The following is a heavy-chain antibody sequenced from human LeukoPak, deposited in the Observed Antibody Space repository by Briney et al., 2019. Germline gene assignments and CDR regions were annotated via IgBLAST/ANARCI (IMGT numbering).Heavy chain of an antibody. CDR2: ISSDGSTI. CDR3: ARALAVAGNYDY. J-gene: IGHJ4*02. CDR1: GFTFSSYW. D-gene: IGHD6-19*01. V-gene: IGHV3-74*01. Sequence: GGSLRLSCEASGFTFSSYWMHWVRHAPGKGLVWVSRISSDGSTITYADSVKGRFTISRDNAKNTLYLQMNSLRAEDTAVYYCARALAVAGNYDYWGQGALVTVSS.